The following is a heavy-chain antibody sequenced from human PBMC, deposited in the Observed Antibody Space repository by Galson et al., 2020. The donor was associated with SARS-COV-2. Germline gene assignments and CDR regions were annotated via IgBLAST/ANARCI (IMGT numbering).Heavy chain of an antibody. V-gene: IGHV4-61*02. CDR1: GGSISSGSYY. CDR2: IYTSGST. Sequence: SETLSLTCTVSGGSISSGSYYWSWIRQPAGKGLEWIGRIYTSGSTNYNPSLKSRVTISVDTSKNQFSLKLSSVTAADTAVYYCARARALGDYLQHNWFDPWGQGTLVTVSS. D-gene: IGHD4-17*01. J-gene: IGHJ5*02. CDR3: ARARALGDYLQHNWFDP.